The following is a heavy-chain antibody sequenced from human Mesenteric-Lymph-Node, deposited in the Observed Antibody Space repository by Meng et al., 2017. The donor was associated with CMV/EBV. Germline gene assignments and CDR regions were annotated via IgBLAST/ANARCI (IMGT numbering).Heavy chain of an antibody. J-gene: IGHJ4*02. CDR1: GGTFSSYA. V-gene: IGHV1-69*05. CDR2: IIPIFGTA. Sequence: SVKVSCKASGGTFSSYAISWVRQAPGQGLEWMGGIIPIFGTANYAQKFQGRVTITTDESTSTAYMELSSLRSEDTAVYYCARDSLLKRTGRGYWELDYWGQGTLVTVSS. CDR3: ARDSLLKRTGRGYWELDY. D-gene: IGHD3-22*01.